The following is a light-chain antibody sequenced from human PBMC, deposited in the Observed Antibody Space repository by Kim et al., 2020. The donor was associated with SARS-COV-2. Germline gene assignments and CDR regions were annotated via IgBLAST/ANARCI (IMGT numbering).Light chain of an antibody. CDR3: QVWDTNKEV. CDR1: NIGSKS. Sequence: SVAPGKTARITCGGNNIGSKSVQWYQHNPGQAPILVLYYDSDRPSGIPERFSGSNSGNTATLTITRVEAGDEADYYCQVWDTNKEVFGGGTQLTVL. CDR2: YDS. J-gene: IGLJ2*01. V-gene: IGLV3-21*04.